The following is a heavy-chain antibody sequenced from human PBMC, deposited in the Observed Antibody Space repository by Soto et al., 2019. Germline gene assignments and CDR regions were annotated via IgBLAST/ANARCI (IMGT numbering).Heavy chain of an antibody. CDR1: GFTFSSYP. CDR3: ARNYYEDY. J-gene: IGHJ4*02. Sequence: QVQLVESGGGAVQPGRSLRLSCAASGFTFSSYPMHWVRQAPGKGLEWLAVISSDGTNKNYADSVKGRFTISRDNSENTLFLQVNSLTSEDSAVYFCARNYYEDYWGQGTLVTVSS. CDR2: ISSDGTNK. D-gene: IGHD3-22*01. V-gene: IGHV3-30-3*01.